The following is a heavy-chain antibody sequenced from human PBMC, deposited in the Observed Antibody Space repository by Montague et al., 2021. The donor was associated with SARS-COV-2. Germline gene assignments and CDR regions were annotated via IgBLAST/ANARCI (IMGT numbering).Heavy chain of an antibody. J-gene: IGHJ3*02. V-gene: IGHV4-39*01. Sequence: SETLSLTCTVSGGSISSSSYYWGWIRQPPGKGLEWIGCIYYSGSTYYNPSLKSRVTISVDTSKNQFSLKLSSVTAADTAVYHCASPTYYYDSSGSDAFDIWGQGTMVTVSS. CDR3: ASPTYYYDSSGSDAFDI. D-gene: IGHD3-22*01. CDR1: GGSISSSSYY. CDR2: IYYSGST.